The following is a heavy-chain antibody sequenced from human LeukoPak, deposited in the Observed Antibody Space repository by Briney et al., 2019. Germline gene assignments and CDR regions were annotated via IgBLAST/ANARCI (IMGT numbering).Heavy chain of an antibody. J-gene: IGHJ4*02. D-gene: IGHD3-10*01. CDR1: GFTFSSYA. Sequence: PGGSLRLSCAASGFTFSSYAMSWVRQAPGKGLEWVSAISGSGGSTYYADSVKGRFTISRDNSKNTLYLQMNSLRAEDTAVYYCAKGHWPGSYYGLFDYWGQGTLVTVSS. V-gene: IGHV3-23*01. CDR3: AKGHWPGSYYGLFDY. CDR2: ISGSGGST.